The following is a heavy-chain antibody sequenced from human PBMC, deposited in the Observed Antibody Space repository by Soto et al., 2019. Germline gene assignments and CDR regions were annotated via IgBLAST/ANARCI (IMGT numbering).Heavy chain of an antibody. V-gene: IGHV3-23*01. CDR3: AKDQAATMRYYFDD. CDR1: GFTFSSYA. J-gene: IGHJ4*02. D-gene: IGHD6-25*01. CDR2: ISDSGGNT. Sequence: GGSLRLSCAASGFTFSSYAMSWVRQAPGKGLEWVSGISDSGGNTYYADSVKGRFTISRDNSKNTVYLQMNSLSAEDTAVYYWAKDQAATMRYYFDDWGQGMLVTVSS.